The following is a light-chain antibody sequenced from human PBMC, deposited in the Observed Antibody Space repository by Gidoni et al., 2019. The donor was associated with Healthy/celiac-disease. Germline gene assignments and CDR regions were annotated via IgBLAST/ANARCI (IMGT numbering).Light chain of an antibody. CDR3: QQYNNWPWT. CDR2: GAS. CDR1: QSVSSN. J-gene: IGKJ1*01. V-gene: IGKV3-15*01. Sequence: ELVMTQSPATLSVSPGERATLSCRASQSVSSNLAWYQQKPGQAPRLLIYGASTRDTGIPARVSGSGSGTEFTLTISSLQSEDFAVYYCQQYNNWPWTFGQGTKVEIK.